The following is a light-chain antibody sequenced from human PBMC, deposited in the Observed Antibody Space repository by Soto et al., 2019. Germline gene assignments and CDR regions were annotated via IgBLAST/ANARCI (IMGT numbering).Light chain of an antibody. V-gene: IGLV1-44*01. CDR2: SNN. CDR1: SSNIGSNT. J-gene: IGLJ2*01. CDR3: AAWDDSLNGPL. Sequence: QSVLTQPPSASGTPRQRVTISCSGSSSNIGSNTVNWYQQLPGTAPKLLIYSNNQRPSGVPDRFSGSKSGTSASLAISGLQSEDEADYYCAAWDDSLNGPLFGGGTKVTVL.